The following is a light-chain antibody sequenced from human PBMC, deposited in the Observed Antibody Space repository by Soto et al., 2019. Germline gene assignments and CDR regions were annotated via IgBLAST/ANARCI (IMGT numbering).Light chain of an antibody. V-gene: IGKV3-11*01. CDR3: QQRSNWPLT. CDR1: QSVSSY. CDR2: DAS. J-gene: IGKJ4*01. Sequence: EIVLTQSPATLSSSPGERATLSCRASQSVSSYLAWYPQKPGQAPRLLIYDASNRATGIPAWFSGSGSGTDFTLTISSLEPEDFAVYYCQQRSNWPLTFGGGTKVEIK.